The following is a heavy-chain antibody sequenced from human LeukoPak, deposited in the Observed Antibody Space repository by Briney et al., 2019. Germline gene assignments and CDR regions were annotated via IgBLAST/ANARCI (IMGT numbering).Heavy chain of an antibody. Sequence: SETLSLTCAVSGGSISSNNWWSWVRQPPGKGLEWIGEIYHTGSTDYNPSLESRVTISVDTSKNQFSLKLSSVTAADTAVYYCARAGIAAAGTGDAFDIWGQGTMVTVSS. J-gene: IGHJ3*02. CDR2: IYHTGST. V-gene: IGHV4-4*02. CDR3: ARAGIAAAGTGDAFDI. CDR1: GGSISSNNW. D-gene: IGHD6-13*01.